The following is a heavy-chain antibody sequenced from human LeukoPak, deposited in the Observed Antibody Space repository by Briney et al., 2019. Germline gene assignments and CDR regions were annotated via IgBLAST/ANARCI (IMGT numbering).Heavy chain of an antibody. V-gene: IGHV3-15*01. J-gene: IGHJ4*02. D-gene: IGHD3-16*02. Sequence: PGGSLRLSCAASGFTFSNAWMSWVRQAPGKGLEWVGRIKSKTDGGTTDYAAPVKGRFTISRDDSKNTLYLQMNSLKTEDTAVYYCTTVRSMITFGGVIGLVDYWGQGTLVTVSS. CDR2: IKSKTDGGTT. CDR3: TTVRSMITFGGVIGLVDY. CDR1: GFTFSNAW.